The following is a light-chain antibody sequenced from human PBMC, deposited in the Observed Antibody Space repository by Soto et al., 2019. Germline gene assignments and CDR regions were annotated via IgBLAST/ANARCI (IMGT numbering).Light chain of an antibody. Sequence: EIVLTQSPATLSLSPGERATLSCRASQSVTSRLAWYQQRPGQAPRLLIFDASYRATGVPGRFSGSGSGTDFTLTIRRLEPEDFAVYYCQQRYNWPRTFGRGTTVAIK. V-gene: IGKV3-11*01. CDR2: DAS. CDR3: QQRYNWPRT. CDR1: QSVTSR. J-gene: IGKJ4*01.